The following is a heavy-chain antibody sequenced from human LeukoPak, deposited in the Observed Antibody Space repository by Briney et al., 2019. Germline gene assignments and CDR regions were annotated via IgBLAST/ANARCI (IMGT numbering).Heavy chain of an antibody. CDR3: ARDWRIVGATRDY. V-gene: IGHV1-18*01. J-gene: IGHJ4*02. CDR1: GYTLTSYG. D-gene: IGHD1-26*01. Sequence: ASVKVSCKAAGYTLTSYGISWVRQAPGQVREWMGWIIAYKGNTNYAQKRQGRVTMTTDTSTSTAYMELRSVGSDATAVYYCARDWRIVGATRDYWGQGTMVTVSS. CDR2: IIAYKGNT.